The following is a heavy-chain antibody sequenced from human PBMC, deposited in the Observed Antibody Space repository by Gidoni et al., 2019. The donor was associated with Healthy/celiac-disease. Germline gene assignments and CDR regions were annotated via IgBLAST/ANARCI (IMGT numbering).Heavy chain of an antibody. CDR1: GFTFSSYA. CDR3: AKAKDSSSWYYISP. J-gene: IGHJ5*02. V-gene: IGHV3-23*01. D-gene: IGHD6-13*01. Sequence: SCAASGFTFSSYAMSWVRQAPGKGLEWVSAISGSGGSTYYADSVKGRFTISRDNSKNTLYLQMNSLRAEGTAVYYCAKAKDSSSWYYISPWGQGTLVTVSS. CDR2: ISGSGGST.